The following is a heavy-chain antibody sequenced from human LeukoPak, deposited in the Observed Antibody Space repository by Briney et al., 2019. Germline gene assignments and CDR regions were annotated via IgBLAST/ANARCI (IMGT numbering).Heavy chain of an antibody. D-gene: IGHD4/OR15-4a*01. CDR3: AREGGANRPLDY. V-gene: IGHV4-4*07. CDR1: GGSISSYY. CDR2: IYTSGST. Sequence: SETLSLTCTVSGGSISSYYWSWIRQPDRKGLEWIGRIYTSGSTTYNPSLKSRVTMSVDTSKNQFSLKLSSVTAADTAVYYCAREGGANRPLDYWGQGTLVTVSS. J-gene: IGHJ4*02.